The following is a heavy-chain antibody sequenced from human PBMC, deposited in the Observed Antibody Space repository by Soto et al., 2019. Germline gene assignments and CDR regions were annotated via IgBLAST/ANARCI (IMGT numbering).Heavy chain of an antibody. J-gene: IGHJ4*02. Sequence: GSLRLSCVVTTFNLKNYAMAWVRQAPGKGLEWVSALTETGGSTYYAASVKGRFTISRDNSRSTLYLQMDRLRVDDTAVYYCAKIKGAITFLHFDNWGQGTLVTVSS. CDR2: LTETGGST. V-gene: IGHV3-23*01. CDR3: AKIKGAITFLHFDN. CDR1: TFNLKNYA. D-gene: IGHD3-16*01.